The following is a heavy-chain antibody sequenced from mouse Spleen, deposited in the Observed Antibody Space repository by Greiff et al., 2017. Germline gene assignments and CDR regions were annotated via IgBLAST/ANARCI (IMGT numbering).Heavy chain of an antibody. J-gene: IGHJ2*01. CDR3: AIYGNFFAY. Sequence: EVQRVESGGGLVKPGGSLKLSCAASGFTFSSYAMSWVRQTPEKRLEWVATISSGGSYTYYPDSVKGRFTISRDNAKNTLYLQMSSLRSEDTAMYYCAIYGNFFAYWGQGTTLTVSS. CDR2: ISSGGSYT. CDR1: GFTFSSYA. V-gene: IGHV5-9-3*01. D-gene: IGHD2-1*01.